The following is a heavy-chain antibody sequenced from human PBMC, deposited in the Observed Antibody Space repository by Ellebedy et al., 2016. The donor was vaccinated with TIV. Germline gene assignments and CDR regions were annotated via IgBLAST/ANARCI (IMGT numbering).Heavy chain of an antibody. J-gene: IGHJ6*03. CDR3: AKNFRYCMDV. CDR2: VIHNGDT. Sequence: SETLSLTCGVSGGSVTDDHWWSWVRQPPGGGLEWIGEVIHNGDTNYNPSLRSRVSILIDKSNNDFSLTLNSLTAADTAVYYCAKNFRYCMDVWGRGTTVIVSS. V-gene: IGHV4/OR15-8*02. CDR1: GGSVTDDHW.